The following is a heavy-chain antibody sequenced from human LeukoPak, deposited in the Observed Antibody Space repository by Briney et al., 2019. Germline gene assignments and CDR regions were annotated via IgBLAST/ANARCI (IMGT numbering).Heavy chain of an antibody. J-gene: IGHJ4*02. D-gene: IGHD5-12*01. CDR1: GGSISSSSYY. CDR3: ARVGYNGYGALDY. V-gene: IGHV4-39*01. CDR2: IYYSGST. Sequence: PSETLSLTCTVSGGSISSSSYYWGWIRQPPGKGLEWIGSIYYSGSTYYNPSLKSRVTISVDTSKNQFSLKLSSVTAADTAVYYCARVGYNGYGALDYWGQGTLVTVSS.